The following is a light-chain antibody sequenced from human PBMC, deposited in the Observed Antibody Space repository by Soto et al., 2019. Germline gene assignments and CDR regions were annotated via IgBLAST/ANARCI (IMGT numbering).Light chain of an antibody. J-gene: IGKJ4*01. Sequence: EVVMTQSPATLSVSPGERATLSCRASQSVGSNLAWYQQKPGQAPRLLIYGASTRATGLPARFSGSGSGSEFTLTISSLQSEDFAVYYCQQYDKWLPLTFGGGTKVDI. CDR2: GAS. V-gene: IGKV3-15*01. CDR1: QSVGSN. CDR3: QQYDKWLPLT.